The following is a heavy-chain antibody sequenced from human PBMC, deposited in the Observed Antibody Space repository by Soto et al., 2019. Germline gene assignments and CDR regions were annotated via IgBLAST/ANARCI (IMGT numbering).Heavy chain of an antibody. CDR2: ISSSSDNI. J-gene: IGHJ4*02. V-gene: IGHV3-48*02. CDR1: GCTLCGHS. CDR3: ARSTKGRLVNV. D-gene: IGHD3-16*01. Sequence: LRLCCVASGCTLCGHSMTFVRQAPGKGLQWIAYISSSSDNIYYAESVMGRFTVSRDNAKNALVLEMNSLRDDDTATYYCARSTKGRLVNVWGQGTRVTVSS.